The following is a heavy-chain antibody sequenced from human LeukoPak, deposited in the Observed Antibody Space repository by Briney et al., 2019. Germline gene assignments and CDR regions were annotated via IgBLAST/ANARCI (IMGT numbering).Heavy chain of an antibody. CDR1: GYTLSNYG. Sequence: ASVKVSCKASGYTLSNYGISWGRQPPGQGPEWMGWMSAYDGTTKYSQSLQGRVTMTTDTYTSTAYMELRSLRSDDPALYYCARGLITASVWYSNRGNYFDFWGQGTLVTVSS. D-gene: IGHD6-19*01. CDR2: MSAYDGTT. CDR3: ARGLITASVWYSNRGNYFDF. J-gene: IGHJ4*02. V-gene: IGHV1-18*01.